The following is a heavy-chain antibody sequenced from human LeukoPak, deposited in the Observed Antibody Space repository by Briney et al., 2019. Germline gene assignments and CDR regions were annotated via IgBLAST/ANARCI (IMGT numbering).Heavy chain of an antibody. CDR3: ARSRPGIQLWLRGYYFDY. J-gene: IGHJ4*02. CDR1: GGSFSGYY. D-gene: IGHD5-18*01. Sequence: PSETLSLTCAVYGGSFSGYYWSWIRQPPGKGLEWIGEINHSGSTNYNPSLKSRVTISVDTSKNQFSLKLSSVTAADTAVYYCARSRPGIQLWLRGYYFDYCGQGTLVTVSS. CDR2: INHSGST. V-gene: IGHV4-34*01.